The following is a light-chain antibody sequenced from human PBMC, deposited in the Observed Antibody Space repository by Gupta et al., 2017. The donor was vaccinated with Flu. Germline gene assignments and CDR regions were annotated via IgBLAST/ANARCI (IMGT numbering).Light chain of an antibody. Sequence: DIPQNQSPPSLSASVGDRVTITCRASQTITTWLKWYQQKPGKAPKLLIYTASNLESGVPSRFGGSGSGTEFTLTISNVQPEDFATYYCQQSYSLPWTFGQGTNVEIK. CDR2: TAS. V-gene: IGKV1-39*01. CDR1: QTITTW. J-gene: IGKJ1*01. CDR3: QQSYSLPWT.